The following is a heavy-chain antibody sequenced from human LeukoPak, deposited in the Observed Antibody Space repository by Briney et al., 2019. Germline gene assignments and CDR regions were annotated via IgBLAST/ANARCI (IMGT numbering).Heavy chain of an antibody. CDR1: GFSLSTSGVG. V-gene: IGHV2-5*02. J-gene: IGHJ2*01. D-gene: IGHD3-22*01. CDR3: AHTGHYYDRNNANWYFDL. CDR2: ISSDDDK. Sequence: ESGPTLVKPTQTLTLTCTFSGFSLSTSGVGVGWIRQPPGKALEWLAVISSDDDKRYSPSLKNRLTITKDTSKNQVVLSVTNMDPVDTATYYCAHTGHYYDRNNANWYFDLWGRGTLVTVSS.